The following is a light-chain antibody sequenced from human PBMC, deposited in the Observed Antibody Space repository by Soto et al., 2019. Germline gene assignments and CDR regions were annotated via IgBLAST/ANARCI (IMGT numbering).Light chain of an antibody. CDR1: QSVTNNF. V-gene: IGKV3-20*01. Sequence: ENVLTQSPGTLSLSPGERATLSCRASQSVTNNFFAWYQQKPGQAPRLLIYGISSRATGIPDRFSGSGSGTDCTLTISRLEPEDFAVYYCQQYITLPHTFGQGTKLEVK. CDR2: GIS. CDR3: QQYITLPHT. J-gene: IGKJ2*01.